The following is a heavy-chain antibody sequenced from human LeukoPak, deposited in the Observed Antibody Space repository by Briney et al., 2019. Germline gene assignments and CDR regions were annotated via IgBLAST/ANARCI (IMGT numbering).Heavy chain of an antibody. J-gene: IGHJ4*02. Sequence: PGGSLRLSCAASGFTFSSYAMSWARQAPGKGLEWVSGISGNGGGTYYADSVKGRFTISRDNPKNTLYLQMNSLRADDTAVYYCARIGAYGGRPVDCWGQGTLLTVSS. D-gene: IGHD4/OR15-4a*01. CDR1: GFTFSSYA. CDR3: ARIGAYGGRPVDC. V-gene: IGHV3-23*01. CDR2: ISGNGGGT.